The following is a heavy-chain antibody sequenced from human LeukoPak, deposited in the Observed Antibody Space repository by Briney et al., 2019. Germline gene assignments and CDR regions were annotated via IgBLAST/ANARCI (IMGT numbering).Heavy chain of an antibody. CDR1: GFTFSSYW. V-gene: IGHV3-74*01. J-gene: IGHJ4*02. CDR2: INSDGSST. D-gene: IGHD6-13*01. Sequence: PGGSLRLSCAASGFTFSSYWMHWVRQAPGKGLVWVSRINSDGSSTNYADSVKGRFIISRDNAKNTLHLQMNSLRGEDTAVYYCARGSSSSWYSTPLDYWGQGTLVTVSS. CDR3: ARGSSSSWYSTPLDY.